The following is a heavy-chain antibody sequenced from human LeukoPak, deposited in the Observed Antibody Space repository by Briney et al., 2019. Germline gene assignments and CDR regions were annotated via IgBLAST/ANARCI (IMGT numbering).Heavy chain of an antibody. CDR1: GYTFTSYG. V-gene: IGHV1-18*01. D-gene: IGHD3-22*01. Sequence: ASVKVSCKASGYTFTSYGISWVRQAPGQGLEWMGWISAYNGNTNYAQKLQGRVTMTTDTSTSTAYMELRSLRSDDTAVYYCARRYCDSSGYYYEVDYWGQGTLVTVSS. J-gene: IGHJ4*02. CDR3: ARRYCDSSGYYYEVDY. CDR2: ISAYNGNT.